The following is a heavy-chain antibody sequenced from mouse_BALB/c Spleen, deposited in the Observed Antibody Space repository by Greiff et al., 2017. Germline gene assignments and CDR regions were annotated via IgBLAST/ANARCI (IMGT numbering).Heavy chain of an antibody. V-gene: IGHV5-12-1*01. CDR2: ISSGGGST. J-gene: IGHJ2*01. CDR1: GFAFSSYD. Sequence: EVQGVESGGGLVKPGGSLKLSCAASGFAFSSYDMSWVRQTPEKRLEWVAYISSGGGSTYYPDTVKGRFTISRDNAKNTLYLQMSSLKSEDTAMYYCARQGSIYYGNYPYYFDYWGQGTTLTVSS. CDR3: ARQGSIYYGNYPYYFDY. D-gene: IGHD2-1*01.